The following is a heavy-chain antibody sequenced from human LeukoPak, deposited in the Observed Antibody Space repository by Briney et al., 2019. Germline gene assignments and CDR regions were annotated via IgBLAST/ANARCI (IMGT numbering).Heavy chain of an antibody. V-gene: IGHV3-7*03. CDR2: IKQDGGEK. D-gene: IGHD2-21*02. Sequence: PGGSLRLSCAVSGFSFSNYWMSWVRQAPGKGLEWVANIKQDGGEKYYVDSVKGRFTISRDNAKNSLYLQMNSLRAEETAVYYCARSLLAGDGVSPFDFWGQGTLVTVSS. CDR1: GFSFSNYW. J-gene: IGHJ4*02. CDR3: ARSLLAGDGVSPFDF.